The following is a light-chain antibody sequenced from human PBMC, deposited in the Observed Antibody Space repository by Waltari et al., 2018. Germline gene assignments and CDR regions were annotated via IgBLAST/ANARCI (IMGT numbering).Light chain of an antibody. CDR3: SSYAGSNNPYV. CDR2: KVS. Sequence: QSALTQPPSASGSPGQSVTISCTGTSSYVGGYNLVSWYQQHPGKAPKLMIYKVSKRPSGVPDRFSGSKSGNTASLTVSGLQAEDEADYYCSSYAGSNNPYVFGTGTKVTVL. J-gene: IGLJ1*01. V-gene: IGLV2-8*01. CDR1: SSYVGGYNL.